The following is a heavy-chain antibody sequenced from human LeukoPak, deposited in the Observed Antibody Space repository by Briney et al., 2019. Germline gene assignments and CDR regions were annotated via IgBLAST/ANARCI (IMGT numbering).Heavy chain of an antibody. D-gene: IGHD1-26*01. J-gene: IGHJ4*02. CDR2: ISAYNGNT. CDR1: GYTFTSYG. Sequence: ASVKVSCKASGYTFTSYGISWVRQAPGQGLEWMGWISAYNGNTNYAQKLQGRVTMTTDTSTSTAYMELRSLRSDDTAVYYCARDSAPHLYVDGGATGDYWGQGALVTVSS. V-gene: IGHV1-18*01. CDR3: ARDSAPHLYVDGGATGDY.